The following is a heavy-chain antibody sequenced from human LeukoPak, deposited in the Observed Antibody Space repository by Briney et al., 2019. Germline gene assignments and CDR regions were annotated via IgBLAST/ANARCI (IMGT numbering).Heavy chain of an antibody. Sequence: GGSLRLSCAASGFTFSSYAMSWVRQAPGKGLEWVSAISGSGGSTYYADSVKGRFTISRDNAKNTLYLQMNSLRAEDTAVYYCARDLTIVQVTGAFDYWGQGTLVTVSS. D-gene: IGHD2/OR15-2a*01. J-gene: IGHJ4*02. V-gene: IGHV3-23*01. CDR2: ISGSGGST. CDR1: GFTFSSYA. CDR3: ARDLTIVQVTGAFDY.